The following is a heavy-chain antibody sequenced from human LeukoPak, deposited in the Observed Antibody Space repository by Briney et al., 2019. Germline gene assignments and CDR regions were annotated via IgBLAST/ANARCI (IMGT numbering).Heavy chain of an antibody. Sequence: PGGSLRLSCAASGFTFSSYDMSWVRQAPGKGLEWVSAISGSGDSTYYADSVEGRFTISRDNSKNTLYLQMNSLRAEDTAVYYCAKQIFAYCGGDCYSNVDYWGQGTLVTVSS. D-gene: IGHD2-21*02. J-gene: IGHJ4*02. V-gene: IGHV3-23*01. CDR2: ISGSGDST. CDR1: GFTFSSYD. CDR3: AKQIFAYCGGDCYSNVDY.